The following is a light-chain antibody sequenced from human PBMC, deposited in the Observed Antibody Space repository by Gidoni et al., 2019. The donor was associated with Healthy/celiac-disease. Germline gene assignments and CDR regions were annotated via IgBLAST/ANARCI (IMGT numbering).Light chain of an antibody. CDR1: QSISTY. CDR2: AAS. Sequence: DIQMTQSPSSLSASVGDRVTITCRASQSISTYLNWYQQKPGKAPKLLIYAASSLQSGVPSRFSGSGSGTDFTLTISSLQPEDFATYYCQQSSSTPWTFGQXTKVEIK. CDR3: QQSSSTPWT. V-gene: IGKV1-39*01. J-gene: IGKJ1*01.